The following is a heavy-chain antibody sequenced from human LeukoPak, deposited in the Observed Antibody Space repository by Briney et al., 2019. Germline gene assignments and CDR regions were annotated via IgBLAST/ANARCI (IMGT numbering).Heavy chain of an antibody. D-gene: IGHD3-3*01. Sequence: GASVTVSCKSSGGTFSSYAISWVRQAPGQGLEWMGGIIPIFGTANYAQKFQGRVTITADESTSTAYLELSSLRSEDAAVSYWSRDGHYDFCRGRTYYYYMDVWGKGTTVTVSS. J-gene: IGHJ6*03. V-gene: IGHV1-69*13. CDR2: IIPIFGTA. CDR3: SRDGHYDFCRGRTYYYYMDV. CDR1: GGTFSSYA.